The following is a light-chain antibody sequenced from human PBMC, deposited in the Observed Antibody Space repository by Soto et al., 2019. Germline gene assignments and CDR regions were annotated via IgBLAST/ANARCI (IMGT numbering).Light chain of an antibody. J-gene: IGKJ1*01. V-gene: IGKV3-20*01. CDR3: QQYGSSARK. CDR1: QNVGSRY. Sequence: EIVLTQSPGTLSLSPGERATLSCRASQNVGSRYLAWYQQKPGQAPRLLMYGTYNRGTGIADRFSGSGSGGEFSLCISSLEPGDLAVYYCQQYGSSARKFGQGTKVDIK. CDR2: GTY.